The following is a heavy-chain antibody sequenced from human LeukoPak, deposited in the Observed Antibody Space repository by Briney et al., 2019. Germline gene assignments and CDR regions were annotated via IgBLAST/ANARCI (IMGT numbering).Heavy chain of an antibody. CDR1: GFTFSSYG. V-gene: IGHV3-30*02. CDR3: AKDPGMIAGVVMRDFDY. J-gene: IGHJ4*02. Sequence: GGSLRLSCAASGFTFSSYGMHWVRQAPGKGLEWVAFIRYDGSNKYYADSVKGRFTISRDNSKNTLYLQMNSLRAEDTAVYYCAKDPGMIAGVVMRDFDYWGQGTLVTLSS. D-gene: IGHD3-3*01. CDR2: IRYDGSNK.